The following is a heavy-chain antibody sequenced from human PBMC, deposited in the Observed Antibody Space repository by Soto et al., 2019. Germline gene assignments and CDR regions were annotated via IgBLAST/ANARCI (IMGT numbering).Heavy chain of an antibody. CDR1: GFSFSDSG. D-gene: IGHD3-3*01. CDR3: ARTRMEWALYFDN. CDR2: ISSSSRTI. V-gene: IGHV3-48*01. J-gene: IGHJ4*02. Sequence: EVQLVASGGGLIQPGGSLRLSCEASGFSFSDSGMNWVRRAPGKGLEWISYISSSSRTIYYADSVEGRFTVSRDNVKSSVHLQMNSLRGEDTGVYYCARTRMEWALYFDNWGRGTLVTVSS.